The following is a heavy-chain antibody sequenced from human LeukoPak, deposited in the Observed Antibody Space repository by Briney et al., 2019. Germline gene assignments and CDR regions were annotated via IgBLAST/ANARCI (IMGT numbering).Heavy chain of an antibody. CDR3: AKLATIAAINSGGFDY. CDR2: IWYDGSNK. V-gene: IGHV3-33*06. J-gene: IGHJ4*02. D-gene: IGHD6-13*01. CDR1: GFTFSSYG. Sequence: GRSLRLSCAASGFTFSSYGMHWVRQAPGKGLEWVAVIWYDGSNKYYADSVKGRFTISRDNSKNTLYLQMNSLRAEDTAVYYCAKLATIAAINSGGFDYWGQGTLVTVSS.